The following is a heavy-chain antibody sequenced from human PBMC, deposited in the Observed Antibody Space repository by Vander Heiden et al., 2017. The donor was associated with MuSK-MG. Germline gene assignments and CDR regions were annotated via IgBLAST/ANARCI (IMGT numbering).Heavy chain of an antibody. CDR2: SNHSGST. J-gene: IGHJ4*02. CDR1: GGSFSGYY. V-gene: IGHV4-34*01. CDR3: ARNQEESPSYFDY. Sequence: QVQLQQWGAGLLKPSETLSLTCAAYGGSFSGYYWSWIRQPPGKGLEWIGESNHSGSTNYNPSLKSRVTISVDTSKNQFSLKLSSVTAADTAVYYCARNQEESPSYFDYWGQGTLVTVSS.